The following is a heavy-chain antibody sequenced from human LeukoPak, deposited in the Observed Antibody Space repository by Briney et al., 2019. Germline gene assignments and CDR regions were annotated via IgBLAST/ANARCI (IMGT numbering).Heavy chain of an antibody. CDR1: GYTLTELS. CDR3: ATDPTYYGSGSYNY. V-gene: IGHV1-24*01. J-gene: IGHJ4*02. Sequence: GASVADSCKVSGYTLTELSMHWVRQAPGKGLEWMGGFDPEDGETIYAQKFKGRVTMTEDTSTDTAYMELSSLRSEDTAVYYCATDPTYYGSGSYNYWRQGTLVSVSS. CDR2: FDPEDGET. D-gene: IGHD3-10*01.